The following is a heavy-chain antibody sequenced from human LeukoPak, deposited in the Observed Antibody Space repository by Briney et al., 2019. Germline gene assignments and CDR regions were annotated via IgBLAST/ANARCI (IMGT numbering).Heavy chain of an antibody. CDR2: INHSGST. CDR3: ATGRGSGSYYRGYGMDV. J-gene: IGHJ6*04. Sequence: PSETLSLTCAVYGGSFSGHYWSWIRQPPGKGLEWIGEINHSGSTNYNPSLKSRVTISVDTSKNQFSLKLSSVTAADTAVYYCATGRGSGSYYRGYGMDVWGKGTTVTVSS. D-gene: IGHD3-10*01. V-gene: IGHV4-34*01. CDR1: GGSFSGHY.